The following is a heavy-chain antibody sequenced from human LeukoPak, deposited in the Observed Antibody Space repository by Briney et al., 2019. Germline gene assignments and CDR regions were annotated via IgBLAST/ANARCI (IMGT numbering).Heavy chain of an antibody. Sequence: ASVKVSCKASGGTFSSYAISWVRQAPGQGLEWMGGIIPIFGTANYAQKFQGRVTITTDESTSTAYMELSSLRSEDTAVYYCARDLNASDAFDIWGQGTMVTVSS. D-gene: IGHD1-1*01. V-gene: IGHV1-69*05. CDR2: IIPIFGTA. J-gene: IGHJ3*02. CDR3: ARDLNASDAFDI. CDR1: GGTFSSYA.